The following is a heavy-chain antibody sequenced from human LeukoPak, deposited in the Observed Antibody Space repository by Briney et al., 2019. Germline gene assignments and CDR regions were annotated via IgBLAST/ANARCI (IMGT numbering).Heavy chain of an antibody. V-gene: IGHV4-34*01. J-gene: IGHJ6*02. D-gene: IGHD3-3*01. CDR3: ARGPGFFMDV. CDR2: INHSGST. CDR1: GFTFSSYG. Sequence: PGGSLRLSCAASGFTFSSYGMHWVRQPPGKGLEWIGEINHSGSTNYNPSLKSRVTISVDTSKNQFSLKLSSVTAADTAVYYCARGPGFFMDVRGQGTTVTVSS.